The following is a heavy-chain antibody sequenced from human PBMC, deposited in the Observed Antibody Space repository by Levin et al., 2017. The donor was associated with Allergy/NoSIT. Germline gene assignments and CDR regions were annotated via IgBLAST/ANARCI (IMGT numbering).Heavy chain of an antibody. CDR3: AKGNTIFGVDRLDY. Sequence: GESLKISCAASGFNLNKAWMSWVRQAAGKGLEWVSGITGDGEDTHYADSVKGRFTISRDNSKNTLYLQMNSLRAEDTAIYFCAKGNTIFGVDRLDYWGQGTLVTVSS. CDR1: GFNLNKAW. V-gene: IGHV3-23*01. J-gene: IGHJ4*02. D-gene: IGHD3-3*01. CDR2: ITGDGEDT.